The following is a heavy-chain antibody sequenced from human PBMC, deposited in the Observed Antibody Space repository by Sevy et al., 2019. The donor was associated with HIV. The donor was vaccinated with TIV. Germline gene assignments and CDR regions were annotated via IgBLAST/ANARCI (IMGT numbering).Heavy chain of an antibody. CDR2: FDPEDGER. D-gene: IGHD3-22*01. J-gene: IGHJ4*02. CDR1: GHTRTDLS. V-gene: IGHV1-24*01. CDR3: SATREYYSDSYGYFDY. Sequence: ASVKVSCKASGHTRTDLSMHWVRPAPGKGFEWIGRFDPEDGERIYAQKFQGRVTMTEDTSTDTAYMELSSLRSEDTAVYYCSATREYYSDSYGYFDYWGQGTLVTVSS.